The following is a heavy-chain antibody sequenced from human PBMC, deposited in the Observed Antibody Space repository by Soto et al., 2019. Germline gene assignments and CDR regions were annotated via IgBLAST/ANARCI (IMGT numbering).Heavy chain of an antibody. CDR3: ARSNRSSGPPGAFDI. CDR2: IDWDDDK. J-gene: IGHJ3*02. Sequence: SGPTLVNPTQTLTLTCTFSGFSLSTSGMCVSWIRQPPGKALEWLALIDWDDDKYYSTSLKTRLTISKDTSKNQVALTMTNMDPVDTATYYCARSNRSSGPPGAFDIWGQGTMVTVSS. V-gene: IGHV2-70*01. D-gene: IGHD1-26*01. CDR1: GFSLSTSGMC.